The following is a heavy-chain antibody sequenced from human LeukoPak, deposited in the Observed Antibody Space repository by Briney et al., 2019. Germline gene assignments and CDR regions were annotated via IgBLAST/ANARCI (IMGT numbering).Heavy chain of an antibody. CDR1: GFTFSSYS. CDR3: ARDPPYGGNSHDAFDI. J-gene: IGHJ3*02. Sequence: GGSLRLSCAASGFTFSSYSMNWVRQAPGKGLEWVSSISGSSSYIYYADSVKGRFTISRDNAKNSLYLQMNSLRAEDTAVYYCARDPPYGGNSHDAFDIWGQGTMVTVSS. D-gene: IGHD4-23*01. CDR2: ISGSSSYI. V-gene: IGHV3-21*01.